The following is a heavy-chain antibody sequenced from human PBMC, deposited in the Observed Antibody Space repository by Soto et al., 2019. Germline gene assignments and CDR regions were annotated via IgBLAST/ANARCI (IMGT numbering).Heavy chain of an antibody. D-gene: IGHD2-15*01. CDR3: ARDDVLCDGGRCYGVPLDV. CDR2: IQSGGPT. V-gene: IGHV3-66*01. Sequence: PGGSLRLSCAASGFTFSSYAMSWVRQAPGKGLEWVSLIQSGGPTYYADSVKGRFTISRDTSENTVHLQMDSLRAEDTAVYYCARDDVLCDGGRCYGVPLDVCGKGTTVTVSS. J-gene: IGHJ6*04. CDR1: GFTFSSYA.